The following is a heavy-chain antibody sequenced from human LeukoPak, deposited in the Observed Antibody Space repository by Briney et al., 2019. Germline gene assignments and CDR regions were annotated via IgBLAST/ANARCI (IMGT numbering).Heavy chain of an antibody. CDR1: GYTFTSYG. CDR3: ARVKAITGLQLEDAFDM. J-gene: IGHJ3*02. V-gene: IGHV1-18*01. D-gene: IGHD5-24*01. CDR2: ISAYNGNT. Sequence: ASVKVSCKASGYTFTSYGISWVRQAPGQGLEWMGWISAYNGNTNYAQKFQGRVTMTRDTSISTAYMDLSRLRSDDTAVYYCARVKAITGLQLEDAFDMWGQGTMVTVSS.